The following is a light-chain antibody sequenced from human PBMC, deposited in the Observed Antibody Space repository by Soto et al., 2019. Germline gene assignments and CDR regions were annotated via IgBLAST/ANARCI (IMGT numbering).Light chain of an antibody. J-gene: IGKJ1*01. Sequence: VMWMTQSPSLLSASTGDRVTISCRISQGISSYLSWYQQKPGKAPELLIYAASTLQSGVPSRFSGSGSGTDFTLTISCLQSEDFATYYCQQYYSFPRTFGQGTKVDIK. V-gene: IGKV1D-8*01. CDR1: QGISSY. CDR3: QQYYSFPRT. CDR2: AAS.